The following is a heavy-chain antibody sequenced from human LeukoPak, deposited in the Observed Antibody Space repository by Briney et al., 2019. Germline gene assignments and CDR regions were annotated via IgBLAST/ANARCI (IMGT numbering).Heavy chain of an antibody. CDR3: AKTPGGYYDILTGYYPFDY. V-gene: IGHV3-23*01. CDR1: GFTFSSYA. CDR2: ISGSGSST. D-gene: IGHD3-9*01. Sequence: GGSLRLSCAASGFTFSSYAMSWIRQAPGEGLEWVSVISGSGSSTYYADSVKGRFTISRDNSKNTLYLQMNSLRVEDTAVYYCAKTPGGYYDILTGYYPFDYWGQGTLVTVSS. J-gene: IGHJ4*02.